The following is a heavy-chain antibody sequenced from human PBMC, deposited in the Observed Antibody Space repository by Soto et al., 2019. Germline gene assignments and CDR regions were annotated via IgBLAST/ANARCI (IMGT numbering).Heavy chain of an antibody. CDR1: GFTFSSYA. CDR3: AKDGLGFGELPYSDY. D-gene: IGHD3-10*01. CDR2: ISGSGGST. J-gene: IGHJ4*02. V-gene: IGHV3-23*01. Sequence: EVQLLESGGGLVQPGGSLRLSCAASGFTFSSYAMSWVRQAPGKGLEWVSAISGSGGSTYYADSVKGRFTISRDNSKNTRYLQINSLGAEDTAVYYCAKDGLGFGELPYSDYWGQGTLVTVSS.